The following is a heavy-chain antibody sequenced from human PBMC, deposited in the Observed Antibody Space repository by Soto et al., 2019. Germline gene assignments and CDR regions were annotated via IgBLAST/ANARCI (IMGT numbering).Heavy chain of an antibody. CDR1: VGSISSGGYY. J-gene: IGHJ4*02. Sequence: SETLSLTCTVSVGSISSGGYYWSWIRQHPGRGLEWIGYIYYSGSTYYNPSLESRVTISVDTSKNQFSLKLSSVTAADTAVYYCARDRGAAGIDYWGQGTLVTVSS. CDR3: ARDRGAAGIDY. D-gene: IGHD6-13*01. CDR2: IYYSGST. V-gene: IGHV4-31*03.